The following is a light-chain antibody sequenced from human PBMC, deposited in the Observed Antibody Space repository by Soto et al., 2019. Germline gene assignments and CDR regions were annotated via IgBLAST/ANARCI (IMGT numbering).Light chain of an antibody. CDR3: QQYGSSPGT. Sequence: IVLTQSPGTLSLSPGEIATLSCRASQSVSSSYLAWYQQKPGQAPRLLIYGASSRATGIPDRFSGSGSGTDFTLTISRLEPEDFAVYYCQQYGSSPGTFGQGTKVDIK. J-gene: IGKJ1*01. CDR1: QSVSSSY. CDR2: GAS. V-gene: IGKV3-20*01.